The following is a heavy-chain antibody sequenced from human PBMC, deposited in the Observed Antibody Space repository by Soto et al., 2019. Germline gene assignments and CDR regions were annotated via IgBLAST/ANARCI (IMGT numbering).Heavy chain of an antibody. V-gene: IGHV4-34*01. D-gene: IGHD2-2*02. CDR1: GGSFSGYY. CDR2: INHSGST. CDR3: ARGRGCSSTSCYTGNYYYYGMDV. Sequence: PSETLSLTCAVYGGSFSGYYWSWIRQPPGKGLEWIGEINHSGSTNYNPSLKSRVPISVDTPKNQFSLKLSSVTAADTAVYYCARGRGCSSTSCYTGNYYYYGMDVWGQGTTVTVSS. J-gene: IGHJ6*02.